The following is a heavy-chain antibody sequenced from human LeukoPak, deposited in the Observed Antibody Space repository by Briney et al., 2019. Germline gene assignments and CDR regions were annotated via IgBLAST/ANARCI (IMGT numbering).Heavy chain of an antibody. D-gene: IGHD6-13*01. CDR1: GYTLTGYY. V-gene: IGHV1-2*02. J-gene: IGHJ3*02. CDR2: INPNSGGT. Sequence: ASVKVSCKASGYTLTGYYMHWVRQAPGQGLEWMGWINPNSGGTNYAQKFQGRVTMTRDTSISTAYMELSRLRSDDTAVYYCARDRVIAAAGNHDAFDIWGQGTMVTVSS. CDR3: ARDRVIAAAGNHDAFDI.